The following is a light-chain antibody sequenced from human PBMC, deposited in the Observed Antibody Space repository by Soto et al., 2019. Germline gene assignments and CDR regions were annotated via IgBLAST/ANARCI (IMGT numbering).Light chain of an antibody. CDR2: DAS. J-gene: IGKJ1*01. CDR3: HQYNNWPPWT. CDR1: RGISSN. Sequence: IVMTQSPATLSVSPGGRSTLSCRPIRGISSNLACYQQKPCQAPRLLVYDASTRATGIPASFSGSGSGTEFTLTISSLQSEDFAVYYCHQYNNWPPWTFGQGTKVDIK. V-gene: IGKV3-15*01.